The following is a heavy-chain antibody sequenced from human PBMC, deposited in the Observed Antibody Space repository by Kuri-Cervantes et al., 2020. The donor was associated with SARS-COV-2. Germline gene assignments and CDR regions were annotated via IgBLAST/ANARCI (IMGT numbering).Heavy chain of an antibody. V-gene: IGHV4-38-2*02. D-gene: IGHD3-22*01. CDR2: IYHSGST. Sequence: SETLSLTCAVSGYSISSGYYWGWIRQPPGKGLEWIGSIYHSGSTYYNPSLKSRVTISVDTSKNQFSLKLSSVTAADTAVYYCARDLDSSGSPTDYGMGVWGQGTTVTVSS. J-gene: IGHJ6*02. CDR3: ARDLDSSGSPTDYGMGV. CDR1: GYSISSGYY.